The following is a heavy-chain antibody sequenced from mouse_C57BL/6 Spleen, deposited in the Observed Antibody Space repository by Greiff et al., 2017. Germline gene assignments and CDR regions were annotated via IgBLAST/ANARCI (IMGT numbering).Heavy chain of an antibody. CDR3: ARQGVSSYGFAY. Sequence: EVHLVESGGGLVQPGGSLKLSCAASGFTFSDYGMAWVRQAPRKGPEWVAFISNLAYSIYYADTVTGRFTISRENAKNTLYLEMSSLRSEDTAMYYCARQGVSSYGFAYWGQGTLVTVSA. CDR2: ISNLAYSI. J-gene: IGHJ3*01. CDR1: GFTFSDYG. V-gene: IGHV5-15*01. D-gene: IGHD1-1*01.